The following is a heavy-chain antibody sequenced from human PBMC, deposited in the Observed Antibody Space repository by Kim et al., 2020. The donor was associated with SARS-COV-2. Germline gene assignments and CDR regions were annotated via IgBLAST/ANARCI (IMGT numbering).Heavy chain of an antibody. CDR3: ARIRNYAYFDY. Sequence: KYYSTSLKTRLTISKDTSKNQVVLTMTNMDPVDTATYYCARIRNYAYFDYWGQGTLVTVSS. CDR2: K. J-gene: IGHJ4*02. V-gene: IGHV2-70*01. D-gene: IGHD1-7*01.